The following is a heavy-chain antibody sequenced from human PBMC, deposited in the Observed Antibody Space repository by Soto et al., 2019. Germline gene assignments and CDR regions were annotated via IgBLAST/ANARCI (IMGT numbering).Heavy chain of an antibody. CDR2: IYSGGDI. V-gene: IGHV3-53*01. CDR3: AKGNLEGLDF. Sequence: EVRLVESGGGLIQPGGSLRLSCAASGFTVNSNYMTWVRQAPGKGLEWVSIIYSGGDIYYTDSVKGRFTISRDDSKTTLYLQLNSLRAEDTAIYYCAKGNLEGLDFWGQGTLVTVSS. J-gene: IGHJ4*02. CDR1: GFTVNSNY.